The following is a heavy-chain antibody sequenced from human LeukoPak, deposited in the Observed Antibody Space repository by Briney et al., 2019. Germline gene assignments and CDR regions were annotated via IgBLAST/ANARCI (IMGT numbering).Heavy chain of an antibody. V-gene: IGHV4-30-4*01. D-gene: IGHD5-12*01. CDR3: ARDRSGYDHLDY. CDR2: IYYSGIT. Sequence: PSETLSLTCTVSGGSISSGDYYWSWIRQPPGKGLVWIGYIYYSGITYYNPSLQSRVTISVDTSMKQFSLQLSSVTAADTAVYYCARDRSGYDHLDYWGQGTLVTVSS. CDR1: GGSISSGDYY. J-gene: IGHJ4*02.